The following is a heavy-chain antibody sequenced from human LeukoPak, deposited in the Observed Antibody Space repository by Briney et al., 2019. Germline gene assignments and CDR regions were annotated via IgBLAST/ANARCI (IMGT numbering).Heavy chain of an antibody. J-gene: IGHJ4*02. V-gene: IGHV3-23*01. Sequence: GGSLRLSCAASGFTFSSYAMSWVRQAPGKGLEWVSAISGSGGSTYYADSVKGRFTISRDNSKNTLYLQMNSLRAEDTAVYYCAREFTTMIVVVITTFDYWGQGTLVTVSS. D-gene: IGHD3-22*01. CDR1: GFTFSSYA. CDR2: ISGSGGST. CDR3: AREFTTMIVVVITTFDY.